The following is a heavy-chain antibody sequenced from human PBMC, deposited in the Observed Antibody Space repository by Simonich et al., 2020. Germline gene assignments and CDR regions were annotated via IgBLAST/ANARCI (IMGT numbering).Heavy chain of an antibody. CDR3: ARNGLVGILKAFDI. Sequence: QVQLVQSGAEVKKPGASVKVSCKASGYTFTGYYMHWVRQAPGQGLEWMGWNNPNSGGTNYEQKFQGRVTMTRDTSISTAYMELSRLRSDDTAVYYCARNGLVGILKAFDIWGQGTMVTVSS. V-gene: IGHV1-2*02. D-gene: IGHD2-21*01. CDR1: GYTFTGYY. J-gene: IGHJ3*02. CDR2: NNPNSGGT.